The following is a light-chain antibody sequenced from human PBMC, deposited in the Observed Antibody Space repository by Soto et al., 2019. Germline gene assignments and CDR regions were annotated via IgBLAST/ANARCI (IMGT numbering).Light chain of an antibody. V-gene: IGLV2-14*01. CDR2: EVS. Sequence: QSALTQPASVSGSPGPSITISCTGSSSDVGTYNYVSWYQQHPGRAPKLIIYEVSNRPSGISDRFSGSKSDNTASLTISGLQAEDEADYYCNSYTSSSTYVVGTGTKLTV. CDR3: NSYTSSSTYV. J-gene: IGLJ1*01. CDR1: SSDVGTYNY.